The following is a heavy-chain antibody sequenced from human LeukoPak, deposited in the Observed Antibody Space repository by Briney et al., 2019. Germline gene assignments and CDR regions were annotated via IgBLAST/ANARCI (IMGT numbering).Heavy chain of an antibody. V-gene: IGHV4-30-4*01. CDR3: ARVGYCSSTSCYAYAFDI. Sequence: SETLSLTCTVSGGSISSSSYYWSWIRQPPGKGLEWIGYIYYSGSTYYNPSLKSRVTISVDTSENQFSLKLSSVTAADTAVYYCARVGYCSSTSCYAYAFDIWGQGTMVTVSS. CDR2: IYYSGST. J-gene: IGHJ3*02. D-gene: IGHD2-2*01. CDR1: GGSISSSSYY.